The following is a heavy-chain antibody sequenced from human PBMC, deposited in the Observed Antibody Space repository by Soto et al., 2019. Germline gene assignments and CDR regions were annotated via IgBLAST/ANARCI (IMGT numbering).Heavy chain of an antibody. CDR1: GGSISSGGYY. D-gene: IGHD3-3*01. CDR3: ARVGSIFGVVNDYFDY. CDR2: IYYSEST. V-gene: IGHV4-31*03. Sequence: QVQLQESGPGLVKPSQTLSLTCTVSGGSISSGGYYWSWIRQHPGKGLVWIGYIYYSESTYYNPSLKSRVTISVDTSKSQFSLKLSSVTAPDTAVYYCARVGSIFGVVNDYFDYWGQGTLVTVSS. J-gene: IGHJ4*02.